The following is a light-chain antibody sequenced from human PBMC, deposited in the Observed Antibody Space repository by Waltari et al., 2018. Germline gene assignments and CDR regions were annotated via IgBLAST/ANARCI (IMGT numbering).Light chain of an antibody. J-gene: IGLJ3*02. CDR1: SSDIGRYGI. CDR2: DVS. CDR3: CSYAGNYVWV. V-gene: IGLV2-23*02. Sequence: QSALTQPAAVSGSPGQSVTISCTGASSDIGRYGIVSWYQQHPGNAPKLVISDVSKRPSGVSDRFSGSKSGDTASLTISGLQFEDEADYYCCSYAGNYVWVFGGGTRLTVL.